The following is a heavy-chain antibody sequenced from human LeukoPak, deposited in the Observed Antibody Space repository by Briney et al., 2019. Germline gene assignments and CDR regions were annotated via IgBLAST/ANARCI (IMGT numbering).Heavy chain of an antibody. CDR3: ARETPPGYYYYYGMDV. V-gene: IGHV1-69*13. Sequence: SVNVSFKASGGTFSSYAISWVRQAPGQGLEWMGGIIPIFGTANYAQKFQGRVTITADESTSTAYMELSSLRSEDTAVYYCARETPPGYYYYYGMDVWGQGTTVTVSS. CDR2: IIPIFGTA. CDR1: GGTFSSYA. J-gene: IGHJ6*02.